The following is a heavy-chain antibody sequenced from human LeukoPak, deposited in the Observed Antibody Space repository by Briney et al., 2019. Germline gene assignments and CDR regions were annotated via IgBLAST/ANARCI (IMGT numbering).Heavy chain of an antibody. J-gene: IGHJ6*03. CDR1: GFTFSSYS. CDR2: ISSSSNTI. Sequence: HPGGSLRLSCAASGFTFSSYSMNWVRQAPGKGLEWVSYISSSSNTIHYAESVKGRFTISRDNAKNSLYLQMNSLRAEDTAVYYCARGLSPYYYYYMDVWGKGTTVTVSS. CDR3: ARGLSPYYYYYMDV. V-gene: IGHV3-48*01.